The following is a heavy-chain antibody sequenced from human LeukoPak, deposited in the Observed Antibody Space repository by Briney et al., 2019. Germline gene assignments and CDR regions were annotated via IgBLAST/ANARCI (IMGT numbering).Heavy chain of an antibody. CDR2: IYYSGST. V-gene: IGHV4-59*02. CDR1: GGSVNDYY. Sequence: SETLSLTCTVSGGSVNDYYWNWIRQRPGKGLEWIGYIYYSGSTDYNPSLKSRVTMSVDTSKNQFSLKLNSVTAADTAVYYCARGGARGSSAFDVWGQGTMVIVSA. CDR3: ARGGARGSSAFDV. D-gene: IGHD3-10*01. J-gene: IGHJ3*01.